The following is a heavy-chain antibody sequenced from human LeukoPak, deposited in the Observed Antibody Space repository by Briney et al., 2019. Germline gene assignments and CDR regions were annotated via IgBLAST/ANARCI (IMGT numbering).Heavy chain of an antibody. CDR2: IKQDGSEK. Sequence: GGSLRLSCAASGFTFSSHWMNWVRQAPGKGLEWVAKIKQDGSEKYYADSVKGRFTISRDNAKNSLYLQLNSLRAEDTAVYYCARNINNFWSGYLDYMDVWGKGTTVTVPS. J-gene: IGHJ6*03. CDR1: GFTFSSHW. CDR3: ARNINNFWSGYLDYMDV. D-gene: IGHD3-3*01. V-gene: IGHV3-7*01.